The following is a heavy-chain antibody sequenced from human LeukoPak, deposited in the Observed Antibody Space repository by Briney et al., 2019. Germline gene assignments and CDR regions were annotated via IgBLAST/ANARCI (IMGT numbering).Heavy chain of an antibody. V-gene: IGHV3-13*01. D-gene: IGHD1-14*01. CDR1: GFTFSSYD. CDR2: ICTAGDT. J-gene: IGHJ6*03. CDR3: ARSMGRNRYYYYYMDV. Sequence: GGSLRLSCAASGFTFSSYDMHWVRQATGKGLEWVSAICTAGDTYYPGSVKGRFTISRENAKNSLYLQMNSLRAGDTAVYYYARSMGRNRYYYYYMDVWGKGTTVTVSS.